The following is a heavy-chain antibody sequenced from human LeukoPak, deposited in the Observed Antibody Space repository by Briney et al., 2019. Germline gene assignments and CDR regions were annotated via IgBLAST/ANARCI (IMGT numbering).Heavy chain of an antibody. CDR1: GGSFSGYY. J-gene: IGHJ4*02. Sequence: PSETLSLTCAVYGGSFSGYYWSWIRQPPGKGLEWIGEINHSGSTNYNPSLKSRVTISVDTSKNQFSLKLSSVTAADTAVYYCARHQDILTGYSYYFDYWGQGTLVTVSS. CDR2: INHSGST. D-gene: IGHD3-9*01. V-gene: IGHV4-34*01. CDR3: ARHQDILTGYSYYFDY.